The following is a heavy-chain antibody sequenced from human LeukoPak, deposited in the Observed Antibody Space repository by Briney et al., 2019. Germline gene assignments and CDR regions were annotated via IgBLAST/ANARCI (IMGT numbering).Heavy chain of an antibody. CDR3: ARVIIVGASGI. V-gene: IGHV3-48*03. CDR1: GFTFSSYE. CDR2: ISSGGSTV. Sequence: GGSLRLSCADSGFTFSSYEMNCVRQAPGKGLEWVSYISSGGSTVHYADSVKGRFTISRDNAKNSLFLQMNSLTAEDTAVYYCARVIIVGASGIWGQGTMVTVSS. J-gene: IGHJ3*02. D-gene: IGHD1-26*01.